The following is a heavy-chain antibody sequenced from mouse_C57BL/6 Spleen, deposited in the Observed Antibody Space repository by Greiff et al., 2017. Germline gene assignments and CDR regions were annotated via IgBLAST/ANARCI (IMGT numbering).Heavy chain of an antibody. D-gene: IGHD1-2*01. CDR1: GYTFTDYN. CDR3: AIWSTTASMDS. V-gene: IGHV1-22*01. J-gene: IGHJ4*01. CDR2: INPNNGGT. Sequence: EVQLQQSGPELVKPGASVKMSCKASGYTFTDYNMHWVKQSHGKSLEWIGYINPNNGGTSYNQKFKGKATLTVNKASSTAYMALRSLTSEDSTVYYCAIWSTTASMDSWGQGTSVTVSS.